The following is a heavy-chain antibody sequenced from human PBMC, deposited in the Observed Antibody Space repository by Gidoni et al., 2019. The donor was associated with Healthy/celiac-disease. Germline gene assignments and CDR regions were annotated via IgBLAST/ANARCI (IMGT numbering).Heavy chain of an antibody. D-gene: IGHD3-9*01. Sequence: QVQLQASGPGLVKPSETLSLTCTVSGGSISSYYWSWIRQPPGKGLEWIGYIYYSGSTNYNPSLKSRVTISVDTSKNQFSLKLSSVTAADTAVYYCARAYFDWSHVHRNYHYYMDVWGKGTTVTVSS. CDR2: IYYSGST. J-gene: IGHJ6*03. CDR3: ARAYFDWSHVHRNYHYYMDV. V-gene: IGHV4-59*01. CDR1: GGSISSYY.